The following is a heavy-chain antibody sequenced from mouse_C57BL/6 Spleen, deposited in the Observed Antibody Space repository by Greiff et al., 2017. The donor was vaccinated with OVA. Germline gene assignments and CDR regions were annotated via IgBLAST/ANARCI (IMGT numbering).Heavy chain of an antibody. J-gene: IGHJ4*01. CDR3: LTGTSSAMDY. D-gene: IGHD4-1*01. Sequence: VQLQQSGPELVKPGASVKISCTASGFAFSSSWMTWVNQTPGKGLEWIGRIYPGDGDTNYNGKFKGQATLTADKSSSTAYLQLSRLTAEDSAVYFSLTGTSSAMDYWGQGTSVTVSS. CDR2: IYPGDGDT. CDR1: GFAFSSSW. V-gene: IGHV1-82*01.